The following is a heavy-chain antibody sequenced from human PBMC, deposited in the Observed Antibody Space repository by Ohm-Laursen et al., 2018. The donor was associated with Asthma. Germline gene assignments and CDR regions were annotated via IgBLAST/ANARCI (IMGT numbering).Heavy chain of an antibody. Sequence: LSLTCAASGFSFSNFGMFWVRQAPGKGLEWVAFISYVGSTKYYADSVQGRFTISRDNSKDTLYLQMNSLRADDTAVYYCAKDWGVPHYAFDIWGQGSLVTVSS. V-gene: IGHV3-30*18. D-gene: IGHD3-16*01. CDR3: AKDWGVPHYAFDI. CDR2: ISYVGSTK. CDR1: GFSFSNFG. J-gene: IGHJ3*02.